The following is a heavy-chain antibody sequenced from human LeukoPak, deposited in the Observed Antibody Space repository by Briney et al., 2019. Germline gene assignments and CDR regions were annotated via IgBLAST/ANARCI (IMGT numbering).Heavy chain of an antibody. J-gene: IGHJ4*02. D-gene: IGHD3-22*01. CDR1: GGSFSGYY. V-gene: IGHV4-34*01. CDR3: ARVSEYYYDSSGPRSLDY. CDR2: INHSGST. Sequence: SETLPLTCAVYGGSFSGYYWSWIRQPPGKGLEWIGEINHSGSTNYNPSLKSRVTISVDTSKNQFSLKLSSVTAADTAVYYCARVSEYYYDSSGPRSLDYWGQGTLVTVSS.